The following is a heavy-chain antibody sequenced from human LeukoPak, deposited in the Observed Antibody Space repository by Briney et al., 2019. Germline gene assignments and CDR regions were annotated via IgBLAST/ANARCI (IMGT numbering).Heavy chain of an antibody. CDR2: INTNTGNP. Sequence: ASVKVSCKASGYTFTSYAMNWVRQAPGQGLEWMGWINTNTGNPTYAQGFTGRFVFSLDTSVSTAYPRISSLKAEDTAVYYCARDDSGWYEGDFDYWGQGTLVTVSS. D-gene: IGHD6-19*01. CDR1: GYTFTSYA. CDR3: ARDDSGWYEGDFDY. J-gene: IGHJ4*02. V-gene: IGHV7-4-1*02.